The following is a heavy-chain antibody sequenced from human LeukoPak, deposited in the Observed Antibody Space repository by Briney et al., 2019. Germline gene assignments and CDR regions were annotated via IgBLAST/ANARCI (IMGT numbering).Heavy chain of an antibody. Sequence: PSETLSLTCTVSGGSISSSSYYWGWIRQPPGKGLEWIGSIYYSGSTYYNPSLKSRVTISVDTSKNQFSLKLSSVTAADTAVYYCASIIDWLPADYWGQGTLVTVSS. CDR2: IYYSGST. D-gene: IGHD3-9*01. V-gene: IGHV4-39*07. J-gene: IGHJ4*02. CDR3: ASIIDWLPADY. CDR1: GGSISSSSYY.